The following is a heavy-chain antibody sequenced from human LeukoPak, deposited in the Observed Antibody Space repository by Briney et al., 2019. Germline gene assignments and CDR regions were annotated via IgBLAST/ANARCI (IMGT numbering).Heavy chain of an antibody. V-gene: IGHV3-23*01. J-gene: IGHJ4*02. CDR2: ISGSGGST. D-gene: IGHD6-13*01. CDR3: AKGQRRAAAGNIDY. CDR1: GFTFSSYA. Sequence: PGGSLRLSCAASGFTFSSYAMSWVRQAPGKVLEWVSAISGSGGSTYYADSVKGRFTISRDNSKNTLYLQMNSLRAEDTAVYYCAKGQRRAAAGNIDYWGQGTLVTVSS.